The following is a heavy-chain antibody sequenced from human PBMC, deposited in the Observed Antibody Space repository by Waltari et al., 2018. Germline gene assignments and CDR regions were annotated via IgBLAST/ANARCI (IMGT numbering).Heavy chain of an antibody. CDR3: AASTAWYGTYFDY. CDR2: IKEDGSEI. Sequence: DVRLVESGGGLVPPGGSLRLPCSTSGFAFSKTWMSWVRQAPGKGLEWVANIKEDGSEIYYVDSVKGRFTLSRDNTKNSLFLKMNSLKPDDTAVYYCAASTAWYGTYFDYWGQGSLVTVA. D-gene: IGHD6-19*01. CDR1: GFAFSKTW. V-gene: IGHV3-7*03. J-gene: IGHJ4*02.